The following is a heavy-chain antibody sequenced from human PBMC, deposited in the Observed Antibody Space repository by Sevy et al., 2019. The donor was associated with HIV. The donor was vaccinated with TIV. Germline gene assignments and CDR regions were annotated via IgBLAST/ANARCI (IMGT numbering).Heavy chain of an antibody. CDR2: ISYDGTYK. Sequence: GGSLRLSCAVSGFSFSHYAFHWVRQAPGKGLEWVSLISYDGTYKYYADSVKGRFTISRDNSKNTLYLQMNSLRGNDTAVYYCARVAVSYCTNDCYHRFDYWGPGALVNVSS. CDR3: ARVAVSYCTNDCYHRFDY. V-gene: IGHV3-30-3*01. J-gene: IGHJ4*02. CDR1: GFSFSHYA. D-gene: IGHD2-8*01.